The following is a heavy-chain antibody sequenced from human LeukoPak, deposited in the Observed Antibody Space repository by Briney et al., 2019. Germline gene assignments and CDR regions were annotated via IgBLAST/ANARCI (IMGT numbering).Heavy chain of an antibody. J-gene: IGHJ3*01. V-gene: IGHV3-21*01. D-gene: IGHD2-15*01. CDR2: ISSTSTYI. CDR1: GFTFSSYT. Sequence: GGSLRLSCAASGFTFSSYTMSWVRQAPGKGLEWVSSISSTSTYIYSADSLKGRFTISRDNAKNSLYLQMNSLRAEDTAVYSCARDRYCSGGSCYGDAFDLWGQGTMVTVSS. CDR3: ARDRYCSGGSCYGDAFDL.